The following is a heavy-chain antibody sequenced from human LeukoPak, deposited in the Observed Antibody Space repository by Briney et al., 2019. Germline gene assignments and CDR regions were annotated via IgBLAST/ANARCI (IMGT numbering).Heavy chain of an antibody. J-gene: IGHJ4*02. CDR3: AREWN. CDR2: IKQDGGEI. CDR1: GFTFRSDW. Sequence: GGSLRLSCVASGFTFRSDWMSWVRQAPGKGPEWVASIKQDGGEIYYVESVKGRFTISRDNARNSLYLQMNSLRAEDTAVYYCAREWNWGQGSLVTVSS. V-gene: IGHV3-7*01.